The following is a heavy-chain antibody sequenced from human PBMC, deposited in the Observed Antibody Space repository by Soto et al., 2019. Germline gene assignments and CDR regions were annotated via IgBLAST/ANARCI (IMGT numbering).Heavy chain of an antibody. D-gene: IGHD5-12*01. CDR3: ARDSGGSDYPRPYSSSGMDV. J-gene: IGHJ6*02. V-gene: IGHV4-31*03. CDR1: GGSISSGGYY. Sequence: PSETLSLTCTVSGGSISSGGYYWSWIRQHPGKGLEWIGYIYYSGSTYYNPSLKSRVTISVDTAKNQVSLKLSSVTGAGAAGEYCARDSGGSDYPRPYSSSGMDVWGQGPTVTVS. CDR2: IYYSGST.